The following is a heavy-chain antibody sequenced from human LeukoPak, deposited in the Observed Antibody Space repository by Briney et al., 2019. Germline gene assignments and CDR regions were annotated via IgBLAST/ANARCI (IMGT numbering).Heavy chain of an antibody. Sequence: ASVKVSCKASGGTFSSYAISWARQAPGQGLEWMGGIIPIFGTANYAQKFQGRVTITADESTSTAYMELSSLRSEDTAVYYCARSHNQIWVPAATGYFDYWGQGTLVTVSS. V-gene: IGHV1-69*13. D-gene: IGHD2-2*01. CDR2: IIPIFGTA. CDR1: GGTFSSYA. CDR3: ARSHNQIWVPAATGYFDY. J-gene: IGHJ4*02.